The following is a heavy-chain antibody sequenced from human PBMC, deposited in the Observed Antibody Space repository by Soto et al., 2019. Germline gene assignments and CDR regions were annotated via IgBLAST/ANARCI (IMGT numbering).Heavy chain of an antibody. V-gene: IGHV4-31*03. CDR3: ARDVEIAAAGSAGFDP. CDR2: IYYSGST. Sequence: SETLSLTCTVSGGSISSGGYYWSWIRQHPGKGLEWIGYIYYSGSTYYNPSLKSRVTISVDTSKNQFSLKLSSVTAADTAVYYCARDVEIAAAGSAGFDPWGQGTLVTVSS. J-gene: IGHJ5*02. CDR1: GGSISSGGYY. D-gene: IGHD6-13*01.